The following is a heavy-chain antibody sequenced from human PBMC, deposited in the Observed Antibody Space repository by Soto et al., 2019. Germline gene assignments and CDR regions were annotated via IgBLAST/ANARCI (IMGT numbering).Heavy chain of an antibody. CDR3: ARGGGRDTAMVENYYGMDV. J-gene: IGHJ6*02. V-gene: IGHV1-18*01. Sequence: ASVTVSCKASGYTFTSYGISWVRQAPGQGLEWMGWISAYNGNTNYAQKLQGRVTMTTDTSTSTAYMELRSLRSDDTAVYYCARGGGRDTAMVENYYGMDVWGQGTTVTVS. CDR1: GYTFTSYG. CDR2: ISAYNGNT. D-gene: IGHD5-18*01.